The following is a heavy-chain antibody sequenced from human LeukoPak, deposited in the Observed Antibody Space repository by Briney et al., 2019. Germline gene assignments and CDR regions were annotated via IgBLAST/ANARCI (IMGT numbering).Heavy chain of an antibody. CDR2: FDPEDGEA. J-gene: IGHJ4*02. D-gene: IGHD3-10*01. Sequence: ASVKVSCRVSGYTLTKLPIHWVRQAPGRGLEWMGSFDPEDGEALYAQRFRGRVTMTEDTSTDTAFMELSSLKSVDTAVYYCATSNYFGSGSVYYFEYWGQGTLVTVSS. CDR1: GYTLTKLP. V-gene: IGHV1-24*01. CDR3: ATSNYFGSGSVYYFEY.